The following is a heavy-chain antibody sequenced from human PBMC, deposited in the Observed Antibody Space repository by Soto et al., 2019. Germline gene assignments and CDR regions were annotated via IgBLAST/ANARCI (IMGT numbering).Heavy chain of an antibody. CDR3: ARDRGSSSKGYYGMDV. V-gene: IGHV3-53*01. Sequence: EVQLVESGGGLIQPGGSLRLSCAASGFTVSSNYMSWVRQAPGKGLEWVSVIYSGGSTYYADSVKGRFTISRDNSKNTLYRQMNSLRAEDTAVYYWARDRGSSSKGYYGMDVWGQGTTVTVSS. J-gene: IGHJ6*02. CDR2: IYSGGST. D-gene: IGHD6-6*01. CDR1: GFTVSSNY.